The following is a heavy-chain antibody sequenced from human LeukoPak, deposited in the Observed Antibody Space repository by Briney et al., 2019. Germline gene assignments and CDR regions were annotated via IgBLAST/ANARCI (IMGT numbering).Heavy chain of an antibody. J-gene: IGHJ4*02. CDR2: ISGSGAST. CDR1: EFIFSNYA. D-gene: IGHD2-15*01. CDR3: AKDKATVAAKGPFDY. Sequence: GGSLRLSCAASEFIFSNYAMTWVRQAPGKGLEWVSSISGSGASTYYADSVKGRFTISSDNSKNTLYLQFSSLTAEDTAVYYCAKDKATVAAKGPFDYWGQGTLVTVSS. V-gene: IGHV3-23*01.